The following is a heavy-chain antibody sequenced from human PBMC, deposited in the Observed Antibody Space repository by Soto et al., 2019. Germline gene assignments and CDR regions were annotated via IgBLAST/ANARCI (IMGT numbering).Heavy chain of an antibody. CDR2: ISSSGTVI. J-gene: IGHJ1*01. V-gene: IGHV3-48*04. CDR1: GFTFSDYN. CDR3: GRDECANCYGFQH. D-gene: IGHD2-2*01. Sequence: GGSLRLSCAASGFTFSDYNMNWVRQAPGEGLEWLSYISSSGTVIYYADSVKGRFTVSRDNAKNSLYLQMNSLRAGETAVYYWGRDECANCYGFQHWGQGNLVTVSS.